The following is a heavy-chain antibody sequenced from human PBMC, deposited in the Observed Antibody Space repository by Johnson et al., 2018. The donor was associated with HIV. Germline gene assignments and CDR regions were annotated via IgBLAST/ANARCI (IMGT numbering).Heavy chain of an antibody. D-gene: IGHD1-1*01. V-gene: IGHV3-30*07. Sequence: QVQLVESGGGVVQPGESLRLACAASGFTFKNSVMHWVRQAPGKGLEWVAVMSYDGSFQDYADSVKGRFTIPRDNAKNSLYLQMNSLRAEDTAVYYCASGLDNWNDRDALDIWGQGTMVTVSS. CDR3: ASGLDNWNDRDALDI. J-gene: IGHJ3*02. CDR2: MSYDGSFQ. CDR1: GFTFKNSV.